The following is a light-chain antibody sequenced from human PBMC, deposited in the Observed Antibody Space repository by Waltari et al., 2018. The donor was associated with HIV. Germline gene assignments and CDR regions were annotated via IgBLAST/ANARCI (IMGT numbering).Light chain of an antibody. CDR2: DAS. J-gene: IGKJ4*01. CDR1: QSVTTY. CDR3: QQRSKWPPLT. Sequence: DIVLTHSPATLSLSPGERATLSCRASQSVTTYLAWYQQKPGQAPRLLIYDASNRASGIPARFSGSGSGTDFTLTISSLEPEDFAVYYCQQRSKWPPLTFGGGTKVEIK. V-gene: IGKV3-11*01.